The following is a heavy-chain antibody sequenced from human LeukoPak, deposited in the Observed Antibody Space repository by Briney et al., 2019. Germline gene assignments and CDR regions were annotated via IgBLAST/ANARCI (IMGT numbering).Heavy chain of an antibody. CDR1: GGSFSGYY. V-gene: IGHV4-34*01. Sequence: PSETLSLTCAVYGGSFSGYYWSWIRQPPGKGLEWIGEINHSGSTNYNPSLKNRLTISVDTSKNQFSLKLSSVTAADTAVYYCARGGYCSSTSCPDEHFDYWGQGTLVTVSS. J-gene: IGHJ4*02. CDR2: INHSGST. CDR3: ARGGYCSSTSCPDEHFDY. D-gene: IGHD2-2*01.